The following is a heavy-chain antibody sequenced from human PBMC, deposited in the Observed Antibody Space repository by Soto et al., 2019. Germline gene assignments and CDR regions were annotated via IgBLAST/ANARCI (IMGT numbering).Heavy chain of an antibody. CDR2: ISSSSSYI. D-gene: IGHD3-10*01. V-gene: IGHV3-21*01. CDR1: GFTFSSYS. Sequence: EVQLVESGGGLVKPGGSLRLSCAASGFTFSSYSMNWVRQAPGKGLEWVSSISSSSSYIYYADSMKGRFTISRDNAKNSLYLQRNSLRAEDTAVYYCARDPGVRGGGWFDPWGQGTLVTVSS. CDR3: ARDPGVRGGGWFDP. J-gene: IGHJ5*02.